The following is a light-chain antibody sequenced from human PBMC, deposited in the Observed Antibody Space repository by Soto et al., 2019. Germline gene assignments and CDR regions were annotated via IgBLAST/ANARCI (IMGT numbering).Light chain of an antibody. J-gene: IGKJ2*01. CDR2: WAS. V-gene: IGKV4-1*01. CDR3: QQYYSTPYT. CDR1: QSVLYSSNNKNY. Sequence: DIVMTQSPDSLAVSLGERATINCKSSQSVLYSSNNKNYLAWYQQKPGQPTKLIIYWASTRESGVPDRFSGSGSGKDFTLTISSLQDEDVAVYYCQQYYSTPYTFGQGTKLEIK.